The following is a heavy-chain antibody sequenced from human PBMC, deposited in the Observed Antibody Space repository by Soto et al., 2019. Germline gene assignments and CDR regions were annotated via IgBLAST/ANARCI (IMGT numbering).Heavy chain of an antibody. CDR2: INGGNGHT. CDR3: AGGRGLGAGFDP. Sequence: QVQFVQSGAEVKKPGASVRISCAASGDTLSSYTIHWLRQAPGQRLEWMGWINGGNGHTKYSQNLQGAVTFTRDTYVNVVYMEVRGLRYEDPAGYYCAGGRGLGAGFDPWGQGTLVTVSS. V-gene: IGHV1-3*01. D-gene: IGHD2-15*01. J-gene: IGHJ5*02. CDR1: GDTLSSYT.